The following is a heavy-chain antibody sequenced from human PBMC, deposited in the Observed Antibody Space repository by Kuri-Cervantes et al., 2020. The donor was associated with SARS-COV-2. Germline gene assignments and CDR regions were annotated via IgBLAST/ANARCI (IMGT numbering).Heavy chain of an antibody. D-gene: IGHD4-11*01. CDR1: GGSFSGYY. J-gene: IGHJ6*02. Sequence: GSLRLSFAVYGGSFSGYYWSWIRQPPGKGLEWIGEINHSGSTNYNPSLKSRVTISVDTSKNQFSLKLSSVTAADTAVYYCARETAVTGGGMDVWGQGTTVTVSS. CDR2: INHSGST. CDR3: ARETAVTGGGMDV. V-gene: IGHV4-34*01.